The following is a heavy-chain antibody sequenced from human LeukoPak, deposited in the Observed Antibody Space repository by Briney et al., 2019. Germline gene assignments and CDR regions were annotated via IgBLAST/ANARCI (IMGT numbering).Heavy chain of an antibody. J-gene: IGHJ4*02. D-gene: IGHD6-19*01. CDR1: GFTFDDYA. CDR2: ISWNSGSI. V-gene: IGHV3-9*03. CDR3: AKGRGAVAGDFDY. Sequence: GGSLRLSCAASGFTFDDYAMHWVRQAPGKGLEWVSGISWNSGSIGYADSVKGRFTISRDNAKNSLYLQMNSLRAEDMALYYCAKGRGAVAGDFDYWGQGTLVAVSS.